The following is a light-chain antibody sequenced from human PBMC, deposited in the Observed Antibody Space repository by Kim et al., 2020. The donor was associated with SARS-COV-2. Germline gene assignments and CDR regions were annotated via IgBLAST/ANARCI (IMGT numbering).Light chain of an antibody. J-gene: IGLJ1*01. CDR3: TSFTSSNTFV. CDR2: DVT. CDR1: TSDVGTYTY. Sequence: GQSITFSSTGTTSDVGTYTYVSWYRQHPGRAPEVIIYDVTKRPSGVSNRFSGSKSANTASLTVSDLQAEDEADYYCTSFTSSNTFVFGTGTKVTVL. V-gene: IGLV2-14*03.